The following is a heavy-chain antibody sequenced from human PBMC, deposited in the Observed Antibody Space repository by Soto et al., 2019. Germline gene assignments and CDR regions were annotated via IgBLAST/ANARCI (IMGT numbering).Heavy chain of an antibody. D-gene: IGHD3-10*01. CDR1: GYTFTSYA. CDR2: INAGNGNT. CDR3: ARGPGTGMDV. J-gene: IGHJ6*02. Sequence: QVQLVQSGAEEKKPGASVKVSCKASGYTFTSYAMHWVRQAPGQRLERMGWINAGNGNTKYSQKCQGRVPITRDTAASTAYMELSSLRSEDTAVYYCARGPGTGMDVWGQGTTVTVSS. V-gene: IGHV1-3*05.